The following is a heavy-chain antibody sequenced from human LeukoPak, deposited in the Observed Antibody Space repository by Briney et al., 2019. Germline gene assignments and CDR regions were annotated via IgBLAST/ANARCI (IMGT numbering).Heavy chain of an antibody. CDR3: ARGERITIFGVANNWFDP. CDR2: IYTSGST. CDR1: GGSISSYY. D-gene: IGHD3-3*01. V-gene: IGHV4-4*07. J-gene: IGHJ5*02. Sequence: SETLSLTCTVSGGSISSYYWSWIRQPAGKGLEWIGRIYTSGSTNYNPSLKSRVTMSVDTSKNQFSLKLSSVTAADTAVYYCARGERITIFGVANNWFDPWGQGTLVTVSS.